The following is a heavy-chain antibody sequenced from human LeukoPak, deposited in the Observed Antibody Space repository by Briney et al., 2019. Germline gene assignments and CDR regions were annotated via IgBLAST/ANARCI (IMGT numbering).Heavy chain of an antibody. D-gene: IGHD2/OR15-2a*01. J-gene: IGHJ4*02. V-gene: IGHV3-23*01. CDR1: GITFSSNA. CDR3: TRLNIESYVDY. CDR2: ISGSGTGT. Sequence: GGSLRLSCAASGITFSSNAMTWVRQAPGKGLEWVSGISGSGTGTFYGDSVKGRFTISRDNSKNTLYLQMNSLRAEDTAVYYCTRLNIESYVDYWGQGTLVSVSS.